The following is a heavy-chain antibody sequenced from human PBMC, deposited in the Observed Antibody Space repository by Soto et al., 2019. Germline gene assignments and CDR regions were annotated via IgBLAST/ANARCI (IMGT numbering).Heavy chain of an antibody. CDR3: ARWGTTGGLDV. J-gene: IGHJ4*02. CDR1: GFTFRSYV. Sequence: QVQLVESGGGVVQPGTSLRLSCVGSGFTFRSYVILWVRQAPGKGLEWVALTSYDGSNNFYGDSVKGRFTISRDNSRNTVELLMDSLRLEDTALYYCARWGTTGGLDVWGQGTLVFFSS. D-gene: IGHD3-16*01. CDR2: TSYDGSNN. V-gene: IGHV3-33*05.